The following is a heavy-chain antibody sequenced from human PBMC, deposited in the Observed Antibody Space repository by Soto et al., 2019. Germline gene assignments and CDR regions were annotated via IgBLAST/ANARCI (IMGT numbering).Heavy chain of an antibody. V-gene: IGHV1-69*06. CDR2: IIPIFGTA. Sequence: GASVKVSCKASGGTFSSYAISWVRQAPGQGLEWMGGIIPIFGTANYAQKFQGRVTITADKSTSTAYMELSSLRSEDTAVYYCARAAADSYYYYYGMDVWGQGTTVTVSS. D-gene: IGHD6-13*01. CDR3: ARAAADSYYYYYGMDV. J-gene: IGHJ6*02. CDR1: GGTFSSYA.